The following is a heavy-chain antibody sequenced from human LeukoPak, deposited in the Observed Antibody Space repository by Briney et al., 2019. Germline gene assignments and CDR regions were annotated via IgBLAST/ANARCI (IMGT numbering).Heavy chain of an antibody. CDR1: GGSIGSYY. D-gene: IGHD6-6*01. Sequence: PPETPSLTCAVSGGSIGSYYWSWIRQPPGKGLEWIGYVYYSGSTNYNPSLKSRVTISVDTSKNQSSLKLRAVTAADTALYYCARHLIREEYSSSSAGFDPWGQRTMVTDSS. CDR2: VYYSGST. J-gene: IGHJ5*02. CDR3: ARHLIREEYSSSSAGFDP. V-gene: IGHV4-59*08.